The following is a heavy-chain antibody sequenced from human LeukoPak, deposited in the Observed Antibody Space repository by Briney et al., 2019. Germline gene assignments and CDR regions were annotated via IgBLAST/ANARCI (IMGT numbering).Heavy chain of an antibody. CDR2: IYYSGST. J-gene: IGHJ4*02. Sequence: PSETLSLTCTVSGGSISGYYWSWMRQPPGKGLEWIGHIYYSGSTHYNPSLKSRVTMSVDTSKNQFSLKMSTVTAADTAIYNCTSGVYCSGGSCYFDYWGQGTLVTVSS. V-gene: IGHV4-59*01. CDR1: GGSISGYY. D-gene: IGHD2-15*01. CDR3: TSGVYCSGGSCYFDY.